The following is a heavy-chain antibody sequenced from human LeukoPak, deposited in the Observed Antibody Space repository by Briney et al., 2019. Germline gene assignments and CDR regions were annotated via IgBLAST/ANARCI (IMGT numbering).Heavy chain of an antibody. D-gene: IGHD3-10*01. V-gene: IGHV3-53*01. Sequence: PGGSLRLSCAASGFTFSSYAMSWVRQAPGKGLEWVSVIYSGGSTYYADSVKGRFTISRDNSKNTLHLQMNSLRAEDTAVYYCNVSLWFGELSWGQGTLVTVSS. J-gene: IGHJ4*02. CDR1: GFTFSSYA. CDR2: IYSGGST. CDR3: NVSLWFGELS.